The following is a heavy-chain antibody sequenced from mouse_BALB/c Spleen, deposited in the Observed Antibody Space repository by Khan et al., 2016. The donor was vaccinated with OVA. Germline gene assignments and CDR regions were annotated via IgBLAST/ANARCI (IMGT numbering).Heavy chain of an antibody. CDR1: GYSFTTYY. J-gene: IGHJ3*01. CDR3: TRHGYVAWFTY. D-gene: IGHD2-2*01. V-gene: IGHV1S135*01. Sequence: VQLQQSGPELMKPGASGKISCKASGYSFTTYYIHWVKQSHGKSLEWIGYIDPFSGDTTYKQKFKGMATLTVDKSYSTAYIHLSNLTSEDTAVYYCTRHGYVAWFTYWGQGTLVTVSA. CDR2: IDPFSGDT.